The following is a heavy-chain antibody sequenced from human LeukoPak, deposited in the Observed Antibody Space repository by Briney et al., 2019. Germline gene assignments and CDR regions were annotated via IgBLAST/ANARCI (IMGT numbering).Heavy chain of an antibody. J-gene: IGHJ4*02. Sequence: GGSLRLSCAASGFTFSSYAMSWVRQAPGKGLEWVSAISGSGGSTYYADSVKGRFTISRDNSKSTLYLQMNSLRAEDTAVYYCAKATSGSYFRYYFDYWGQGTLVTVSS. CDR3: AKATSGSYFRYYFDY. V-gene: IGHV3-23*01. D-gene: IGHD1-26*01. CDR2: ISGSGGST. CDR1: GFTFSSYA.